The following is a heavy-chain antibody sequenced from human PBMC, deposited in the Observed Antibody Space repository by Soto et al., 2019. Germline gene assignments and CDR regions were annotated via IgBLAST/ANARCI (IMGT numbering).Heavy chain of an antibody. J-gene: IGHJ6*02. Sequence: QVQFVESGGGVVQPGRSLRLSCAASGFSFPRFGMHWVRQSPGKGLEWVALITYEGSQIYYADAVKGRFTISRDNGDNTLSLQMDNLRTEDTATYFCAKGRGEMNWANYYGLDVWGQGTTVTVSS. CDR1: GFSFPRFG. V-gene: IGHV3-30*18. CDR3: AKGRGEMNWANYYGLDV. D-gene: IGHD7-27*01. CDR2: ITYEGSQI.